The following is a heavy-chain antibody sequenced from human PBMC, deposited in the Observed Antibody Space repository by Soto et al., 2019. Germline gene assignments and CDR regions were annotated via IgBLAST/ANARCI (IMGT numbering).Heavy chain of an antibody. Sequence: PGGSPRLSCAASGFPFSNAWMNWVRQDPGKGLEWVGRIKSKTDGGTTDYAAPVKGRFTISRDDSKNTLYLQMNSLKTEDTAVYFCTTVSGDIHYYYYYGMDVWGQGTMVTVSS. D-gene: IGHD4-17*01. J-gene: IGHJ6*02. CDR1: GFPFSNAW. CDR2: IKSKTDGGTT. CDR3: TTVSGDIHYYYYYGMDV. V-gene: IGHV3-15*07.